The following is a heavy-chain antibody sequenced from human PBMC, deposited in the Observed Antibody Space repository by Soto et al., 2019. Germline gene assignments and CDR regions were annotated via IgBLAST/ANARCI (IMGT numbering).Heavy chain of an antibody. J-gene: IGHJ4*02. D-gene: IGHD1-26*01. V-gene: IGHV1-46*01. Sequence: GASVKVSCKASGYTFTSYYMHWVRQAPGQGLEWMGIINPSGGSTSYAQKFQGRVTMTRDTSTSTVYMELSSLKTEDTAVYYYTTWFSGRWGQGTLVTVSS. CDR1: GYTFTSYY. CDR2: INPSGGST. CDR3: TTWFSGR.